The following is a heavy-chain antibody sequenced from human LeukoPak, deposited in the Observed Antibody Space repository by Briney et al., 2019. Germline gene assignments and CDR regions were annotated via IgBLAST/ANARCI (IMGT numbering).Heavy chain of an antibody. V-gene: IGHV4-59*01. CDR3: ARSAFGDYSFDY. J-gene: IGHJ4*02. CDR1: GGSISSYY. CDR2: IFHSGST. Sequence: SETLSLTCTVSGGSISSYYWGWIRQPPGKGLEWIGYIFHSGSTNSNPSLKSRVTISVDTSKNQFSLKLSSVTAADTAVYYCARSAFGDYSFDYWGQGALVTVSS. D-gene: IGHD3-16*01.